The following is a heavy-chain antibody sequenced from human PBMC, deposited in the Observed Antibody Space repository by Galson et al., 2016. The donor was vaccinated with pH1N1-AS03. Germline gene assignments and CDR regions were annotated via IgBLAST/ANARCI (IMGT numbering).Heavy chain of an antibody. CDR3: ARESSGLGRGLDY. D-gene: IGHD3-10*01. V-gene: IGHV4-4*07. J-gene: IGHJ4*02. CDR2: MDPTGRR. CDR1: GGSLSGYF. Sequence: ETLSLTCRVSGGSLSGYFWTWIRQPAGKGLEWIGRMDPTGRRNYNSSLESRVTLSVDTSKNQFSLRLTSVTAADTAVYYCARESSGLGRGLDYWGQGTLVTVSS.